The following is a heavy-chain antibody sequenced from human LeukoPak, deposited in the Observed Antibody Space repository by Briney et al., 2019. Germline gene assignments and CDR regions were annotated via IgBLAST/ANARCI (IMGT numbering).Heavy chain of an antibody. Sequence: GASVKVSSKASGYTSPNHYVNWVRQAPGQGLEWMGIISPIGGSTNYAQRFQGRVTMTGDTSTSTVYMELTSLRAEDTAVYYCAYGEYFYDCSDYWGQGTLVTVSS. V-gene: IGHV1-46*01. D-gene: IGHD3-10*01. J-gene: IGHJ4*02. CDR2: ISPIGGST. CDR3: AYGEYFYDCSDY. CDR1: GYTSPNHY.